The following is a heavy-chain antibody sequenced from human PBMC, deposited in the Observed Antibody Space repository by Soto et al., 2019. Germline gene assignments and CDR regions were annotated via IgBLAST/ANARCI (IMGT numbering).Heavy chain of an antibody. J-gene: IGHJ4*02. V-gene: IGHV4-39*01. CDR1: NGSISRSSYY. Sequence: QLQLQESGPGLLTSSETLSLTCTVSNGSISRSSYYWAWIRQPPGRGLEWIGSIFYSGGTYHNPALKSRVTMSKDTFNDQSSLSLSSVTAADATVYYCASQVVSSRHFDSWGQGALVTVSS. D-gene: IGHD2-15*01. CDR2: IFYSGGT. CDR3: ASQVVSSRHFDS.